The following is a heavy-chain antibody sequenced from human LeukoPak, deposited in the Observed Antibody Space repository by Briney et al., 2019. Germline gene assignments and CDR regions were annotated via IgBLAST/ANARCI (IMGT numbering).Heavy chain of an antibody. V-gene: IGHV3-30*18. CDR3: AKGFTNYGMDV. CDR2: ISYDGSNK. D-gene: IGHD1-1*01. Sequence: GGSLRLSCAASGFTFSSYGMHWVRQAPGKGLEWVAVISYDGSNKYYADSVKGRFTISRDNSKNTLYLQMNSLRAEDTAVYYCAKGFTNYGMDVWGQGTTVTVPS. J-gene: IGHJ6*02. CDR1: GFTFSSYG.